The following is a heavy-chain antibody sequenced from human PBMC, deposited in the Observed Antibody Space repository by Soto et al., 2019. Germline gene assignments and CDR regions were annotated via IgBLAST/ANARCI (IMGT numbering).Heavy chain of an antibody. D-gene: IGHD3-3*01. J-gene: IGHJ2*01. V-gene: IGHV1-8*01. CDR3: ARDRRITIFGVVTNYWYFDL. Sequence: ASVKVSCKASGYTFTSYDINWVRQATGQGLEWMGWMSPNSGNTGYAQKFQGRVTMTRNTSISTAYMELSSLRSEDTAVYYCARDRRITIFGVVTNYWYFDLWGRGTLVTVSS. CDR1: GYTFTSYD. CDR2: MSPNSGNT.